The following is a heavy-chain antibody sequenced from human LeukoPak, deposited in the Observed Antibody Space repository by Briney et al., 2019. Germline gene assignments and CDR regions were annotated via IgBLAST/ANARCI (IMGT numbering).Heavy chain of an antibody. Sequence: GGSVRLSCAASGFTFSTYAMSWVRQAPGKGLEWVSTISGGSGSTYYADSVKGRFTISRDNSKNTLYLQMNSLRAEDTAVYYCAKNAISGTTDSRFDYWGQGTLVTVSS. J-gene: IGHJ4*02. CDR2: ISGGSGST. D-gene: IGHD1-7*01. V-gene: IGHV3-23*01. CDR3: AKNAISGTTDSRFDY. CDR1: GFTFSTYA.